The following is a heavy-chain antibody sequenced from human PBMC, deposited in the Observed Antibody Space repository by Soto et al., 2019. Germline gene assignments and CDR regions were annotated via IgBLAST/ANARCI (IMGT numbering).Heavy chain of an antibody. D-gene: IGHD6-19*01. Sequence: QVQLVQSGAEVKQPGASVKVSCKASGYTFTSYYMHWVRQAPGQGLEWMGIINLSSGSTSYAQKFQGRVTMTRDTSTSTVYMELRSLRSEDTAVYYGARGGSSGWGTYFDYWGQGTLVTVSS. CDR1: GYTFTSYY. J-gene: IGHJ4*02. CDR2: INLSSGST. V-gene: IGHV1-46*01. CDR3: ARGGSSGWGTYFDY.